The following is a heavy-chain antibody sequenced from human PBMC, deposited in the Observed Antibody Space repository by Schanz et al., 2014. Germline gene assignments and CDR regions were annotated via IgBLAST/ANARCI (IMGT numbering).Heavy chain of an antibody. V-gene: IGHV1-18*01. D-gene: IGHD2-2*01. CDR1: GGTFSSYS. J-gene: IGHJ3*02. CDR2: ISTSNGNT. CDR3: ARGTMPGTFDI. Sequence: QVQLVQSGAEVKKPGSSVKVSCKASGGTFSSYSISWVRQAPGQGLEWMGWISTSNGNTNYIQKLQGRVTLTTDTSTSTAYMELSSLRYEDTALYYCARGTMPGTFDIWGQGTMVTVSS.